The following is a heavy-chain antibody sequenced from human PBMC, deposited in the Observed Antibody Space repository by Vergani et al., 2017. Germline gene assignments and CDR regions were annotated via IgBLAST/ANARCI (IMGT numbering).Heavy chain of an antibody. CDR3: ARARFSGRITMVRGVTEKGYYFDY. Sequence: EVQLVESGGGLVQPGGSLRLSCAASGFTFSSYWMSWVRQAPGKGLEWVANIKQDGSEKYYVDSVKGRFTISRDNAKNSLYLQMNSLRAEDTAVYYCARARFSGRITMVRGVTEKGYYFDYWGQGTLVTVSS. CDR2: IKQDGSEK. CDR1: GFTFSSYW. D-gene: IGHD3-10*01. J-gene: IGHJ4*02. V-gene: IGHV3-7*02.